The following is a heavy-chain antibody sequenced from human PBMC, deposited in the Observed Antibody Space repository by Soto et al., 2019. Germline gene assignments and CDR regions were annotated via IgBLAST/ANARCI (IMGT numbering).Heavy chain of an antibody. CDR2: ISGSGSRT. V-gene: IGHV3-23*01. CDR3: AKEGAMVSYFDY. Sequence: EVQLLESGGGLVQPGGSLRLSCAVSGFTFSSYAMSWVRQAPGKGVEWVSGISGSGSRTYYADSVKGRFTISRDNSKNTLYLQMNSLRAEDTAVYYCAKEGAMVSYFDYWGQGTLVTVSS. D-gene: IGHD5-18*01. CDR1: GFTFSSYA. J-gene: IGHJ4*02.